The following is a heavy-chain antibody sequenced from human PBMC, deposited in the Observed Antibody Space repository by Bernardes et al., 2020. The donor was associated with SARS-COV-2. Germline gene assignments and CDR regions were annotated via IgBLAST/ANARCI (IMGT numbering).Heavy chain of an antibody. J-gene: IGHJ4*02. CDR2: ISGSGGST. V-gene: IGHV3-23*01. D-gene: IGHD3-10*01. CDR1: GFTFSSYA. Sequence: SLRLSCAASGFTFSSYAMSWVRQAPGKGLEWVSAISGSGGSTYYADSVKGRFTISRDNSKNTLYLQMNSLRAEDTAVYYCAKVTVLGRTMVRGYYFDYWGQGTLVTVSS. CDR3: AKVTVLGRTMVRGYYFDY.